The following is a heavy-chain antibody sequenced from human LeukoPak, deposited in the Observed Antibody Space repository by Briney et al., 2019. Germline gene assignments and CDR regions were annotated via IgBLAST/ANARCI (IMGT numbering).Heavy chain of an antibody. D-gene: IGHD3-10*01. CDR1: GYTLTELS. CDR2: FDPEDGET. Sequence: GASVKVSCKVSGYTLTELSMHWVRQAPGKGLEWMGGFDPEDGETIYAQKFQGRVTMTEDTSTDTAYMELSSLRSEDTAVYYCATRFFTMVRGGSPVNHVTRHYWGQGTLVTVSS. V-gene: IGHV1-24*01. J-gene: IGHJ4*02. CDR3: ATRFFTMVRGGSPVNHVTRHY.